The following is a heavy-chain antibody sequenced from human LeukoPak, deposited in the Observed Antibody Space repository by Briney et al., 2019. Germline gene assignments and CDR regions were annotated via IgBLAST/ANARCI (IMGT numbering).Heavy chain of an antibody. CDR1: VFTFSSYG. J-gene: IGHJ4*02. Sequence: GGSLRLSCAASVFTFSSYGMHWVRQAPGKGVEWVAVIWYDGTNKYYADSVKGRFTISRDNSKNTLYLQMNNLRSEDTAVYYCAKDLIGYCTSPTCYPIDHWGQGTLVTVSS. V-gene: IGHV3-33*06. D-gene: IGHD2-2*01. CDR2: IWYDGTNK. CDR3: AKDLIGYCTSPTCYPIDH.